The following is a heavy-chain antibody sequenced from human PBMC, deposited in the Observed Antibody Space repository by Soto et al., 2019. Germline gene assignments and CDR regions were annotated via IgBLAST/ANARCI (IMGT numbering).Heavy chain of an antibody. CDR3: ARMDGSGYYGSYFDY. Sequence: QVQLVESGGGVGQPGRSLRLSCAASGFTFSSYAMHWVRQAPGKGLEWVAIISYDGSNKYYADSVKGRFTISRDNSKSTLFLQMNILRAEDTAVYFCARMDGSGYYGSYFDYWGQGTLVTVSS. D-gene: IGHD3-22*01. CDR1: GFTFSSYA. CDR2: ISYDGSNK. V-gene: IGHV3-30-3*01. J-gene: IGHJ4*02.